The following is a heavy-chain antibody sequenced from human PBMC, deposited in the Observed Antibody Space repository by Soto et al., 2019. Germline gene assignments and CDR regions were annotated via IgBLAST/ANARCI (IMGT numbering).Heavy chain of an antibody. Sequence: CKGSGYSFTSYWIGWVRQMPGKGLEWMGIIYPGDSDTRYSPSFQGQVTISADKSISTAYLQWSSLKASDTAMYYCARHPSGDSSGWSPYYYYGMDVWGQGTTVTVSS. D-gene: IGHD6-19*01. CDR1: GYSFTSYW. V-gene: IGHV5-51*01. CDR3: ARHPSGDSSGWSPYYYYGMDV. CDR2: IYPGDSDT. J-gene: IGHJ6*02.